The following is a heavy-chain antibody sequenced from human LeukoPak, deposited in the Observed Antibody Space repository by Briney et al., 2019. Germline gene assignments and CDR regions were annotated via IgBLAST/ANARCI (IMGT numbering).Heavy chain of an antibody. CDR3: ARDRSIADPMRCTWFDP. J-gene: IGHJ5*02. V-gene: IGHV3-30*04. Sequence: GGSLRLSCAASGFTFSSYPMHWVRQAPGKGLEWVSVTSYDGINKYYADSVKGRFTISRDNAKKSLYLQMNSLRAEDTALYYCARDRSIADPMRCTWFDPWGQGTLVTVSS. CDR2: TSYDGINK. D-gene: IGHD6-6*01. CDR1: GFTFSSYP.